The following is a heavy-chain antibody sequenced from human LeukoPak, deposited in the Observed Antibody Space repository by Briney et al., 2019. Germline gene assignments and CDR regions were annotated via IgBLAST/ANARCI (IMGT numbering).Heavy chain of an antibody. CDR3: AGEMATIRTNTFDY. D-gene: IGHD5-24*01. CDR1: GGSISSYY. J-gene: IGHJ4*02. Sequence: SETLSLTCTVAGGSISSYYWGWIRQPPGKGLGWIGYIYYSGSTNYNPSLKSRVTISVDTSKNQFSLKLSSVTAADTAVYYCAGEMATIRTNTFDYWGQGTLVTVSS. V-gene: IGHV4-59*01. CDR2: IYYSGST.